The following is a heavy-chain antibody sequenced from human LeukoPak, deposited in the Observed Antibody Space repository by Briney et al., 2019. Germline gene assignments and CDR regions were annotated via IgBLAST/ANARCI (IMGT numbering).Heavy chain of an antibody. CDR2: INHSGST. V-gene: IGHV4-34*01. J-gene: IGHJ4*02. CDR1: GGSFSGYY. D-gene: IGHD3-3*01. CDR3: ARGGYYDFWSGYYLARRDYYFDY. Sequence: PSETLSLTCAVYGGSFSGYYWSWIRQPPGKGLEWIGEINHSGSTNYNPSLESRVTISVDTSKNQFSLKLSSVTAADTAVYYCARGGYYDFWSGYYLARRDYYFDYWGQGTLVTVSS.